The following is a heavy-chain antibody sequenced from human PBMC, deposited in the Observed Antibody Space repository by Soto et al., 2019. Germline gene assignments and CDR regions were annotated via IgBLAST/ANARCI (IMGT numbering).Heavy chain of an antibody. Sequence: GASVKVSCKVSGYTLTELSMHWVRQAPGKGLEWMGGFDPEDGETIYAQKFQGRVTMTEDTSTDTAYMELSSLRSEDTAVYYCATRNLYYYDSSGYYGNFDYWGQGTLVTVSS. J-gene: IGHJ4*02. V-gene: IGHV1-24*01. CDR2: FDPEDGET. CDR3: ATRNLYYYDSSGYYGNFDY. CDR1: GYTLTELS. D-gene: IGHD3-22*01.